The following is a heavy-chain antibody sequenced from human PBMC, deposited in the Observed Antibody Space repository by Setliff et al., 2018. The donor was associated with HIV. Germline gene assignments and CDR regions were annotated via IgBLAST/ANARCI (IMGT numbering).Heavy chain of an antibody. CDR3: ARDWSGYSSSRGSYYYYMDV. CDR1: GGSISSGNYY. J-gene: IGHJ6*03. Sequence: TLSLTCTVSGGSISSGNYYWTWVRQPAEKGLEWIGRIYTSGSTNYNPSLKSRVTISVDTSKNLFSLRLSSVTAADTAIYYCARDWSGYSSSRGSYYYYMDVWGKGTTVTVSS. CDR2: IYTSGST. V-gene: IGHV4-61*02. D-gene: IGHD6-13*01.